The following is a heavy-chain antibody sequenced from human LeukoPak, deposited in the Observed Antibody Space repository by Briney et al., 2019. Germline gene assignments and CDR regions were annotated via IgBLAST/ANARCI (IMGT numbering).Heavy chain of an antibody. CDR3: ARGSGTMVRGVANWFDP. J-gene: IGHJ5*02. CDR1: GFTFSSYA. CDR2: ISYDGSNK. D-gene: IGHD3-10*01. V-gene: IGHV3-30-3*01. Sequence: GGSLRLSCAASGFTFSSYAMHWVRQAPGKGLEWVAVISYDGSNKYYADSVKGRFTISRDNSKNTLYLQMNSLRAEDTAVYYCARGSGTMVRGVANWFDPWGQGTLVTVSS.